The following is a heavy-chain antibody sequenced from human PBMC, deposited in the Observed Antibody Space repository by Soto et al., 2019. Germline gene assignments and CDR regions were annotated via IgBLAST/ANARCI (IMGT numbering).Heavy chain of an antibody. J-gene: IGHJ6*03. Sequence: EVQLVESGGGLVQPGGSLRLSCAASGFTFSSYSMNWVRQAPGKGLEWVSYISSSSSTIYYADSVKGRFTISRDNAKNSLYLQMNSLRDEDTAVYYCARGGLLAGDIVVVVGATYYYMDVWGKGTTGNVS. D-gene: IGHD2-15*01. CDR2: ISSSSSTI. CDR3: ARGGLLAGDIVVVVGATYYYMDV. CDR1: GFTFSSYS. V-gene: IGHV3-48*02.